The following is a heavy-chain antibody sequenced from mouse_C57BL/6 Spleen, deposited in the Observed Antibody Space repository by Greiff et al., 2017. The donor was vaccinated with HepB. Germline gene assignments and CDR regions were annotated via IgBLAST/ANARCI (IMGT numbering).Heavy chain of an antibody. CDR1: GYTFTSYW. J-gene: IGHJ1*03. Sequence: QVQLQQPGAELVKPGASVKLSCKASGYTFTSYWMQWVKQRPGQGLEWIGEIDPSDSYTNYNQKFKGKATLTVDTSSSTAYMQLSSLTSEDSAVYYCAKGGWAGYFDVWGTGTTVTVSS. CDR3: AKGGWAGYFDV. V-gene: IGHV1-50*01. D-gene: IGHD3-3*01. CDR2: IDPSDSYT.